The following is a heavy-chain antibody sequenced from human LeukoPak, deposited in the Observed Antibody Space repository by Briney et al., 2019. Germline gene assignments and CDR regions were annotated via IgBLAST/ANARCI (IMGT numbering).Heavy chain of an antibody. D-gene: IGHD6-19*01. CDR1: GFAFSTFS. Sequence: PGRSLRLSCAASGFAFSTFSMYWVRQAPGKGLEWVALISHSGSEKYYADSVEGRFTISRDNSRNTLYLQMNSLRAEDTAIYYCAKGPLIEVAGTTWDYWGQGTLVTVSS. J-gene: IGHJ4*02. V-gene: IGHV3-30-3*01. CDR3: AKGPLIEVAGTTWDY. CDR2: ISHSGSEK.